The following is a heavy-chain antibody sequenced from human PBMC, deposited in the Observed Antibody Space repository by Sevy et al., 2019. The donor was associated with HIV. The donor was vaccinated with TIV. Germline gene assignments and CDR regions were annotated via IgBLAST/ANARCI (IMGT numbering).Heavy chain of an antibody. D-gene: IGHD4-17*01. J-gene: IGHJ4*02. CDR3: AREAWTRPHDY. V-gene: IGHV3-21*04. Sequence: GGSLRLSWAASGFAFYDYSMNWIRQAPGKGLEWVATLSFGCGKINYADSVKGRFTISRDNSKNSFYLQMDNSRVEDTALYYCAREAWTRPHDYWGQGTRVTVSS. CDR1: GFAFYDYS. CDR2: LSFGCGKI.